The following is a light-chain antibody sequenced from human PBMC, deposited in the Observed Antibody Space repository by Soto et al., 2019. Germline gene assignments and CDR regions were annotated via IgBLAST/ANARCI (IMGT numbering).Light chain of an antibody. V-gene: IGKV2D-29*01. CDR3: LHTIQLPFT. Sequence: DVVLTQAPLSLSVTPGQTASISCKSSRSLLHSDGKTYLYWYLQKPGQPPQLLMSEVSDRFSGVPDRFSGSGSGTDFTLRVSRVEAEDVGVYYCLHTIQLPFTFGQGTRLEIK. J-gene: IGKJ5*01. CDR1: RSLLHSDGKTY. CDR2: EVS.